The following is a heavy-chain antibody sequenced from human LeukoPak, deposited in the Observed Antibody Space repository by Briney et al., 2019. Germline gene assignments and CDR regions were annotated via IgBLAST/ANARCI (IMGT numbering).Heavy chain of an antibody. V-gene: IGHV1-69*13. D-gene: IGHD3-10*01. CDR2: IIPIFGTA. CDR3: ARGYPSMYYYGSGIDY. CDR1: GGTFSSYA. J-gene: IGHJ4*02. Sequence: SVKVSCKASGGTFSSYAISWVRQAPGQGLEWMGGIIPIFGTANYALKFQGRVTITADESTSTAYMELSSLRSEDTAVYYCARGYPSMYYYGSGIDYWGQGTLVTVSS.